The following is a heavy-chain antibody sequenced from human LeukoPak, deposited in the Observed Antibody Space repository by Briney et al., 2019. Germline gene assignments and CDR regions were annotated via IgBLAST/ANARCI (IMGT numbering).Heavy chain of an antibody. CDR3: ASRYYYDSSGYYDFSAFDI. V-gene: IGHV4-39*01. CDR2: IYYSGST. D-gene: IGHD3-22*01. CDR1: GGSISSSSYY. J-gene: IGHJ3*02. Sequence: PSETLSLTCTVSGGSISSSSYYWGWIRRPPGKGLEWIGSIYYSGSTYYNPSLKSRVTISVDTSKNQFSLKLSSVTAADTAVYYCASRYYYDSSGYYDFSAFDIWGQGTMVTVSS.